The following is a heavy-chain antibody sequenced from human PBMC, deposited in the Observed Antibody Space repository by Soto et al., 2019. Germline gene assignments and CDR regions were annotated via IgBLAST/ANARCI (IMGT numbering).Heavy chain of an antibody. Sequence: SVKVSCKASGFTFTSSAVQWVRQARGQRLEWIGWIVVGSGNTNYAQKFQERVTITRDMSTSTAYMELSSLRSEDTAVYYCAADGYCSGGSCYEYDYGMDVWGQGTTVTVSS. V-gene: IGHV1-58*01. J-gene: IGHJ6*02. CDR1: GFTFTSSA. D-gene: IGHD2-15*01. CDR2: IVVGSGNT. CDR3: AADGYCSGGSCYEYDYGMDV.